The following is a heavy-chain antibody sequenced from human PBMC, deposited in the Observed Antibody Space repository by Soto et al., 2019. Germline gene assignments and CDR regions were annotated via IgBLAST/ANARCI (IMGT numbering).Heavy chain of an antibody. V-gene: IGHV1-3*01. CDR1: GYTFTSYA. J-gene: IGHJ4*02. Sequence: GASVKVSCKASGYTFTSYAMHWVRQAPGQRLEWMGWINAGNGNTKYSQKFQGRVTITRDTSASTAYMELSSLRSEDTAAYYCATTYYDFWSGYPLDYWGQGTLVTVSS. CDR2: INAGNGNT. CDR3: ATTYYDFWSGYPLDY. D-gene: IGHD3-3*01.